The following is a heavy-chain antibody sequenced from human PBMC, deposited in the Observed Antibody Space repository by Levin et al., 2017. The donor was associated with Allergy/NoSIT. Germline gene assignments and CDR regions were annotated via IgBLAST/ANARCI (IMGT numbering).Heavy chain of an antibody. CDR3: AHSRSQMGWLFDP. CDR2: IDWDDDK. J-gene: IGHJ5*02. D-gene: IGHD3/OR15-3a*01. CDR1: GFSLTTSGMC. V-gene: IGHV2-70*12. Sequence: SGPTLVKPTQTLTLTCTFSGFSLTTSGMCVSWIRQPPGKALEWLALIDWDDDKYYSTSLKTRLSISKDTSKNQVILTLTDVDPMDTATYYCAHSRSQMGWLFDPWSQGTLVTVSS.